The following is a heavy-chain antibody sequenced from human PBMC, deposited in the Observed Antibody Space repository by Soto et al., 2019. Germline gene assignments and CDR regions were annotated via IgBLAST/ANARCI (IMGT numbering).Heavy chain of an antibody. CDR1: GFTINRFG. CDR3: ASVADY. CDR2: ISSDGRNE. J-gene: IGHJ4*02. V-gene: IGHV3-30*03. Sequence: QVRLVESGGGAVEPGRSLRLSCVASGFTINRFGMEWVRQAPGKGLEWVALISSDGRNEYYSDSVKGRFTISRDMSKNTVYLQMNSLRVEDTAVYYCASVADYWGQGTLVTVSS. D-gene: IGHD2-21*01.